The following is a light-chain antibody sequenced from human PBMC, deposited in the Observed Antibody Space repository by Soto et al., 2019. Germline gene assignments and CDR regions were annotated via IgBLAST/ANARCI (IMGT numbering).Light chain of an antibody. CDR2: DAS. CDR1: QGFXGR. CDR3: QQSYSTTCT. J-gene: IGKJ1*01. V-gene: IGKV1-39*01. Sequence: IRVTQWAATLSASVGDTVTVTCRASQGFXGRLAWYQQKPGEAPKALXYDASALPRGVPSRLSGSGSGTDFTLTISSLQPEDCASYYCQQSYSTTCTFGQGTKVDIK.